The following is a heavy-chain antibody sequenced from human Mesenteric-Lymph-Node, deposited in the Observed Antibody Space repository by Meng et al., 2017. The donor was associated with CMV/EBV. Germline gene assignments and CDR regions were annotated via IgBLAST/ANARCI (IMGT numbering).Heavy chain of an antibody. Sequence: LSCAASGFTFTNYWMSWVRQAPGKGLEWVANIKQDGSETYYMDSVKGRFTISRDNAKNSLYLQMNSLRAEDTAVYYCASYSSTIPFGSWGQGTLVTVSS. CDR1: GFTFTNYW. V-gene: IGHV3-7*01. D-gene: IGHD6-19*01. CDR2: IKQDGSET. J-gene: IGHJ4*02. CDR3: ASYSSTIPFGS.